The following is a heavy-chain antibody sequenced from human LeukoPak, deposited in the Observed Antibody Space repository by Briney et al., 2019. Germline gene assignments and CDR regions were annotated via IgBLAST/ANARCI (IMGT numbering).Heavy chain of an antibody. CDR1: GGSISSYY. CDR3: ARVRKIHVSYYYYYMDV. V-gene: IGHV4-4*07. CDR2: IYTSGST. Sequence: SETLSLTCTVSGGSISSYYWSWIRQPAGKGLEWIGRIYTSGSTNYNPSLKSRVTMSVDASKNQFSLKLSSVTAADTAVYYCARVRKIHVSYYYYYMDVWGKGTTVTVSS. D-gene: IGHD1-14*01. J-gene: IGHJ6*03.